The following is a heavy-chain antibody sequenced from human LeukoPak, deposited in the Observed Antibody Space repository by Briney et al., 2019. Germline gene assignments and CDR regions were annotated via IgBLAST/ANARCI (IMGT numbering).Heavy chain of an antibody. CDR3: TRDEPGSSWFN. V-gene: IGHV3-23*01. J-gene: IGHJ4*02. D-gene: IGHD6-19*01. CDR2: IVGSST. CDR1: GFTVRDYH. Sequence: GGSLRLSCAASGFTVRDYHMSWIRQAPGKGLELVSAIVGSSTHHADSVKGRFTISRDHFKNALNLQMNSLRAEDSAIYYWTRDEPGSSWFNWGEGTLVTVSS.